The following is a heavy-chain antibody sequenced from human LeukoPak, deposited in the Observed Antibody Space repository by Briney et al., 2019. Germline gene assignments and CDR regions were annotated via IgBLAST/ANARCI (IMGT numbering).Heavy chain of an antibody. J-gene: IGHJ4*02. Sequence: PGGSLRLSCAASGFIFSNYAMYWVRQAPGKGLESVAAISTKGGSTSYADSVKGRFTISRDNSKNTLYLQMGSLRAEDMAVYYCARGPGYSSSWYYYWGQGTLVTVSS. CDR2: ISTKGGST. D-gene: IGHD6-13*01. V-gene: IGHV3-64*02. CDR1: GFIFSNYA. CDR3: ARGPGYSSSWYYY.